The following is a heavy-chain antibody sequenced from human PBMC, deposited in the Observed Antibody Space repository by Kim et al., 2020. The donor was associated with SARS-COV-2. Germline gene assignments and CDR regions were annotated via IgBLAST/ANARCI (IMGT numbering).Heavy chain of an antibody. D-gene: IGHD3-22*01. CDR1: GGSISSSSYY. J-gene: IGHJ6*02. V-gene: IGHV4-39*01. Sequence: SETLSLTCTVSGGSISSSSYYWGWIRQPPGKGLEWIGSIYYSGSTYYNPSLKSRVTISVDTSKNQFSLKLSSVTAADTAVYYCVRKPYYYDSSGSPDYGMDVWGQGTTVTVSS. CDR3: VRKPYYYDSSGSPDYGMDV. CDR2: IYYSGST.